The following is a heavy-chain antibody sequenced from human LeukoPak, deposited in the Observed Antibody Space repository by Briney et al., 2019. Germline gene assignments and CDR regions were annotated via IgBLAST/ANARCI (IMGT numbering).Heavy chain of an antibody. Sequence: ASVKVSCKASGYTFTSYDINWVRQATGQGLEWMGWMNPNSGNTGYAQKFQGRVTMTRNTSISTAYLELSSLRSEDTAVYYCARAERSVVVPAAMFDPYYGMDVWGQGTTVTVSS. CDR2: MNPNSGNT. J-gene: IGHJ6*02. V-gene: IGHV1-8*01. D-gene: IGHD2-2*01. CDR1: GYTFTSYD. CDR3: ARAERSVVVPAAMFDPYYGMDV.